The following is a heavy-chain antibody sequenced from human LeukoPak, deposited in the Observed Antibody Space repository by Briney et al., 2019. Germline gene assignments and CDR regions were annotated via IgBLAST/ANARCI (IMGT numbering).Heavy chain of an antibody. Sequence: PSETLSLTCTVSGGSISSYYWSWIRQPPGKGLEWIGYIYYSGSTNYNPSLKSRVTISVDTSKNQFSLKLSSVTAADTAAYYCARESLPPHSSGSPGAFDIWGQGTMVTVSS. CDR1: GGSISSYY. CDR3: ARESLPPHSSGSPGAFDI. CDR2: IYYSGST. J-gene: IGHJ3*02. D-gene: IGHD6-19*01. V-gene: IGHV4-59*01.